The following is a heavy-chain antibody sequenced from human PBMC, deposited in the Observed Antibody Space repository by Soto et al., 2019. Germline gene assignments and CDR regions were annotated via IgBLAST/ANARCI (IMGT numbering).Heavy chain of an antibody. V-gene: IGHV3-43*01. CDR3: AKGVVPDYYYYGMDV. D-gene: IGHD2-2*01. CDR1: GFTFDDYT. Sequence: GGSLRLSCAASGFTFDDYTMHWVRQAPGKGLEWVSLISWDGGSTYYADSVKGRFTISRDNSKNSLYLQMNSLRTEDTALYYCAKGVVPDYYYYGMDVWGQGITVTVSS. J-gene: IGHJ6*02. CDR2: ISWDGGST.